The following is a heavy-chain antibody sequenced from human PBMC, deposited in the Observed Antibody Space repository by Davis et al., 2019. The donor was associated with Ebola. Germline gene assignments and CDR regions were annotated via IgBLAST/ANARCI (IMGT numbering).Heavy chain of an antibody. Sequence: GESLKISCAASGFTFSNYWMTWVRHAPGKGLEWVANINQDGSDQYYLDSVKGRFTISRDNAKNFVFLQINSLRSEDTAVYYCGRDYGRGWSSFYYYMDVWGKGTTVTVSS. D-gene: IGHD3-10*01. J-gene: IGHJ6*03. CDR3: GRDYGRGWSSFYYYMDV. V-gene: IGHV3-7*01. CDR2: INQDGSDQ. CDR1: GFTFSNYW.